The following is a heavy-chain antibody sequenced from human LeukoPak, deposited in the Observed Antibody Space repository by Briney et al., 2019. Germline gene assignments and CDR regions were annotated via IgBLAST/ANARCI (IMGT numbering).Heavy chain of an antibody. Sequence: GGSLRLSCAASGFTFSTYAMSWVRQAPGKGLEWVSTISGSGANTYYADSVRGRFTISRDNAKNSLYLQMNSLRAEDTAVYYCARGMRYCDYWAREPWSPSPQ. CDR1: GFTFSTYA. CDR2: ISGSGANT. CDR3: ARGMRYCDY. V-gene: IGHV3-23*01. J-gene: IGHJ4*02.